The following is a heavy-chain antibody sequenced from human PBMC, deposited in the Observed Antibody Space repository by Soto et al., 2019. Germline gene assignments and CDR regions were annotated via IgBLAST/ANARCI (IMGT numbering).Heavy chain of an antibody. V-gene: IGHV5-51*01. CDR1: GYVFTKYC. CDR2: IEPADSED. CDR3: ARRALDPSGNYYPYNWFDA. Sequence: GESLKISCKAYGYVFTKYCIGWVRQMPGTGLEWDGIIEPADSEDRYSQSFQGQITISVDKSNSSAYLRWDNLKTSDTATYFCARRALDPSGNYYPYNWFDAWGQGTQVTVSS. J-gene: IGHJ5*02. D-gene: IGHD3-22*01.